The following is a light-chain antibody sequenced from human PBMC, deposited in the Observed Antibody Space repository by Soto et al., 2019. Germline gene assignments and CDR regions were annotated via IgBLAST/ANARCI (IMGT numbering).Light chain of an antibody. V-gene: IGLV2-8*01. CDR2: EVS. CDR1: SSDVGAYNY. Sequence: QSVLTQPPSASGSPGQSVTISCTGTSSDVGAYNYVSWYQQHPGKAPKLMLYEVSERPSGVPDRFSGSKSGNTASLTVSGLQAEDAAEYYCSVYTGRLMFGGGTKLTVL. CDR3: SVYTGRLM. J-gene: IGLJ3*02.